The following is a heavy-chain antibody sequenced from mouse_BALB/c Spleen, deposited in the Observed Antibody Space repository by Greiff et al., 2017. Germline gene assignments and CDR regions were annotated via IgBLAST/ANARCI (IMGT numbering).Heavy chain of an antibody. CDR2: IYPGDGDT. CDR3: ANHYYGSRGGFAY. V-gene: IGHV1-82*01. J-gene: IGHJ3*01. CDR1: GYAFSSSW. Sequence: QVQLQQSGPELVKPGASVKISCKASGYAFSSSWMNWVKQRPGQGLEWIGRIYPGDGDTNYNGKFKGKATLTADKSSSTAYMQLSSLTSVDSAVYFGANHYYGSRGGFAYWGQGTLVTVSA. D-gene: IGHD1-1*01.